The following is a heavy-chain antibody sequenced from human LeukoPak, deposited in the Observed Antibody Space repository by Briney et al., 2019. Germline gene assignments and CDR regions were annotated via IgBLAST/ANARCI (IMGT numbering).Heavy chain of an antibody. CDR3: VRGAWGMLLDY. CDR1: RVNFADSH. D-gene: IGHD2-8*02. CDR2: IHKGYGRI. Sequence: GGSLRLSCAAPRVNFADSHMTSICQRPGKGLEWVSDIHKGYGRIYYAESVKGRFTISRDNAKNSLFLQMSRLGPEDTAVYYFVRGAWGMLLDYWGQGTLVTVSS. V-gene: IGHV3-11*04. J-gene: IGHJ4*02.